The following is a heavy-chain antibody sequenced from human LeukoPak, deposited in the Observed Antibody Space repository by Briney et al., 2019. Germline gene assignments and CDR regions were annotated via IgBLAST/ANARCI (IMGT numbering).Heavy chain of an antibody. Sequence: PSETLSLTCTVSGGSISSGGYYWSWIRQHPGKGLEWIGYIYYSGSTYYNPSLKSRVTISVDRSKNQFSLKLSSVTAADTAVYYCARVVSGPAAMDDAFDIWGQGTMVTVSS. V-gene: IGHV4-31*03. D-gene: IGHD2-2*01. CDR3: ARVVSGPAAMDDAFDI. J-gene: IGHJ3*02. CDR2: IYYSGST. CDR1: GGSISSGGYY.